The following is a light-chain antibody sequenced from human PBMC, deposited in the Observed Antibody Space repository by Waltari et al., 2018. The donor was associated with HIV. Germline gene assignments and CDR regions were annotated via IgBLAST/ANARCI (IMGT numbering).Light chain of an antibody. Sequence: IVMTQSPLSLPVSPGEPTSISCRSNQSLLHSNGNNYLDWYLHKSGQSPKLVIYLASIRASGVPDRVSGSGSGTDFTLKFSRVEAEDVGVYYCMQSLQTPRTFGGGTNVQIK. CDR2: LAS. CDR1: QSLLHSNGNNY. V-gene: IGKV2-28*01. J-gene: IGKJ4*01. CDR3: MQSLQTPRT.